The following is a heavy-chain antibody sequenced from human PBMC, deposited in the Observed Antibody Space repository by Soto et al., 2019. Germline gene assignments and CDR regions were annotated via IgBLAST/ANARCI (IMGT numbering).Heavy chain of an antibody. CDR2: ISWNSGSI. CDR1: GFTFDDYA. CDR3: AKGDGTVTTPIDY. V-gene: IGHV3-9*01. Sequence: EVRLVESGGGLVQPGRSLRLSCAASGFTFDDYAMHWVRQAPGKGLEWVSGISWNSGSIGYADSVKGRFTISRDNAKNSLYLQMNSLRAEDTALYYCAKGDGTVTTPIDYWGQGTLVTVSS. D-gene: IGHD4-17*01. J-gene: IGHJ4*02.